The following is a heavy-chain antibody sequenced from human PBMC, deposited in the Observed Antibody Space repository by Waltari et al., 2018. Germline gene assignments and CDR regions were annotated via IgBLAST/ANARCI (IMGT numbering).Heavy chain of an antibody. D-gene: IGHD1-1*01. Sequence: QVQLQESGPGLVKPSETLSLTCAVSGYSISSGYYWGWIRQPPGKGLEWIGSIYHSGGTYYNPSLKSRVTISVDTSKNQFSLKLSSVTAADTAVYYCTALWSVLREQDFDYWGQGTLVTVSS. J-gene: IGHJ4*02. V-gene: IGHV4-38-2*01. CDR1: GYSISSGYY. CDR3: TALWSVLREQDFDY. CDR2: IYHSGGT.